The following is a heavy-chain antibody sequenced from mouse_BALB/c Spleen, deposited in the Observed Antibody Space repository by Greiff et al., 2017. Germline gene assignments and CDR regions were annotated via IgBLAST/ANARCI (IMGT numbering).Heavy chain of an antibody. Sequence: QVQLQQSGAELVKPGTSVKLSCKASGYNFTSYWINWVKLRPGQGLEWIGDIYPGSGSTNYNEKFKSKATLTVDTSSSTAYMQLSSLASEDSALYYCAKGGLYYRPHWGQGTTLTVSS. V-gene: IGHV1-55*01. CDR1: GYNFTSYW. D-gene: IGHD2-14*01. J-gene: IGHJ2*01. CDR2: IYPGSGST. CDR3: AKGGLYYRPH.